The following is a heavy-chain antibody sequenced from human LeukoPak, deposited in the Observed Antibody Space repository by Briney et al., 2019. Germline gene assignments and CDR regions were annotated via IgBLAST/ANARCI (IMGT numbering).Heavy chain of an antibody. CDR1: GYTFTSYG. J-gene: IGHJ4*02. CDR2: ISAYNGNT. Sequence: ASVKVSCKASGYTFTSYGISWVRQAPGQGLEWMGWISAYNGNTNYAQKLQGRVTMTTDTSTSTAYMELRSLRSDDTAVYYCARDHSSGWYGGNYFDYWGQGTLVTVSS. CDR3: ARDHSSGWYGGNYFDY. D-gene: IGHD6-19*01. V-gene: IGHV1-18*01.